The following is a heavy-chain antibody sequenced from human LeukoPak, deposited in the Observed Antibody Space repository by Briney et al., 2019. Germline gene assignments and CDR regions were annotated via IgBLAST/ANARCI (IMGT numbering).Heavy chain of an antibody. V-gene: IGHV3-30*04. D-gene: IGHD6-19*01. CDR1: GFTFSSYA. CDR2: ISYDGSNK. Sequence: PGRSLRLSCAASGFTFSSYAMHWVRQAPGKGLEWVAVISYDGSNKYYADSVKGRFTISRDNSKSTLYLQMNSLRAEDTAVYYCARDGWDQGAFDIWGQGTMVTVSS. CDR3: ARDGWDQGAFDI. J-gene: IGHJ3*02.